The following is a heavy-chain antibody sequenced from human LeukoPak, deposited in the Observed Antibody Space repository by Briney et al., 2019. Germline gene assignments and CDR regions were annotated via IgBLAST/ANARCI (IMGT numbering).Heavy chain of an antibody. CDR1: GYSFTSYW. CDR2: IYPGDSDT. J-gene: IGHJ4*02. D-gene: IGHD1-26*01. CDR3: ARQRIVGATIPPYFDY. V-gene: IGHV5-51*01. Sequence: KAGESLKISCKGSGYSFTSYWIGWVRQMPGKGLEWMGIIYPGDSDTRYSPSFQGQVTISADKSISTAYLQWSSLKASDTAMYYCARQRIVGATIPPYFDYWGQGTLVTVSS.